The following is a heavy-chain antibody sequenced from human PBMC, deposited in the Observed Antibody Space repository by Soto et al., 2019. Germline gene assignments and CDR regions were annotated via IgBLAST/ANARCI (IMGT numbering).Heavy chain of an antibody. V-gene: IGHV4-34*01. CDR3: ARAPRIPMIFDY. J-gene: IGHJ4*02. CDR2: INHSGST. D-gene: IGHD3-22*01. CDR1: GGSFSGYY. Sequence: QVQLQQWGAGLLKPSETLSLTCAVYGGSFSGYYWSWIRQPPGKGLEWIGEINHSGSTNYNPSLKSRVTISVDTSKNQFSLKLSSVTAADTAVYYCARAPRIPMIFDYWGQGTLVTVSS.